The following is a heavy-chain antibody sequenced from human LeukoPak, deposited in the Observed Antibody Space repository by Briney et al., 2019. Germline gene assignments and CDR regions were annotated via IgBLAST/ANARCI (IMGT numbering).Heavy chain of an antibody. J-gene: IGHJ5*02. V-gene: IGHV3-15*01. CDR2: IKNKNVGGTT. CDR1: GFTFNNAW. CDR3: TSHAAFDP. Sequence: GGSLRLSCAASGFTFNNAWMNWVRQAPGKGLEWVGRIKNKNVGGTTDYAAPVKGRFTTSRDDSKNTVYLQMNSLKIEDTAVYYCTSHAAFDPWGQGTLVTVSS.